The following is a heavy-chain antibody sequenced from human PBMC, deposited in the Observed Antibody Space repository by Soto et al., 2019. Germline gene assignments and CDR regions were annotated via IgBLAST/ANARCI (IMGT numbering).Heavy chain of an antibody. CDR3: ARGDPYCGGGTCHPHWFDP. D-gene: IGHD2-15*01. V-gene: IGHV3-7*01. CDR2: IKQDGGEK. J-gene: IGHJ5*02. Sequence: GGSLRLSCAASGFTFSSYWMSWVRQAPGKGLEWVANIKQDGGEKYYADSVKGRFTISRDNAKNSLYLQMNSLRAEDTAVYYCARGDPYCGGGTCHPHWFDPWGQGTLVTVSS. CDR1: GFTFSSYW.